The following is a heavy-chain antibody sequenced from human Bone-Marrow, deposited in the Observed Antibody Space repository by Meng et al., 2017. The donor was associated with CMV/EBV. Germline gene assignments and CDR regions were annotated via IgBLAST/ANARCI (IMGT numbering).Heavy chain of an antibody. Sequence: GGSLRLSCAASGFHYSGYWMSWVRQAPGKGLEWVANIKYHGTEKYYVDSVKGRFTISRDNAENSLFLQMNSLRAEDTAVYYCARELSAADYYFDYWGRGTLVTVYS. CDR2: IKYHGTEK. CDR3: ARELSAADYYFDY. D-gene: IGHD6-13*01. V-gene: IGHV3-7*01. J-gene: IGHJ4*02. CDR1: GFHYSGYW.